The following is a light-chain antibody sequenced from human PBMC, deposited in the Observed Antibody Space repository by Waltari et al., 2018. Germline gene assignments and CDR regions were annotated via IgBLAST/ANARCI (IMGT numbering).Light chain of an antibody. CDR1: LSVLYSFNNKNY. J-gene: IGKJ1*01. CDR3: QQYYTIPPT. Sequence: DIVMTPSPDSLAVSLGDRATINCKSSLSVLYSFNNKNYLAWYQQTPAQHPKLLIYWASTRESVVPDRFSGSGSGTDFTLTLSSLQADDVSVYYCQQYYTIPPTFGQGTKVEIK. CDR2: WAS. V-gene: IGKV4-1*01.